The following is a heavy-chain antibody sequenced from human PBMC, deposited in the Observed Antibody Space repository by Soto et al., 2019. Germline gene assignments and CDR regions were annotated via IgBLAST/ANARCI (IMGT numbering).Heavy chain of an antibody. D-gene: IGHD6-6*01. J-gene: IGHJ4*02. Sequence: GGSLRLSCAASGFSFSTYWMSWVRQVPGKGLEWLAKIKEDGSETYYVDSVKGRFTISRDNAKNSLYLQMNSLRGEDTAAYFCARGQSSSSFDYWGQGTPVTVSS. V-gene: IGHV3-7*01. CDR1: GFSFSTYW. CDR2: IKEDGSET. CDR3: ARGQSSSSFDY.